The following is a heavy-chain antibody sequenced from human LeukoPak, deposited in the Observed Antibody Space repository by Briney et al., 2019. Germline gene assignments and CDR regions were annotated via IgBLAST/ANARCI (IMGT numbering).Heavy chain of an antibody. D-gene: IGHD1-26*01. V-gene: IGHV3-20*04. CDR2: ISWNGVNT. CDR1: GFKSDDYG. Sequence: GGSLRLSCAASGFKSDDYGMNWVRQAPGKGLEWVSGISWNGVNTGYADSVKGRFTISRDNSKNTLYLQMNSLRAGDTAVYYCAKAMGATLFDYWGQGTLVTVSS. CDR3: AKAMGATLFDY. J-gene: IGHJ4*02.